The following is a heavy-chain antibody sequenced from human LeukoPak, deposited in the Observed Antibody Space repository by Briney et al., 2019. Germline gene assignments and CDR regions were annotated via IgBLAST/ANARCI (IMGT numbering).Heavy chain of an antibody. CDR3: ARVNINNWHSCDY. CDR2: IYHSGSP. J-gene: IGHJ4*02. Sequence: PSETLSLTCADSGGSISSNNWWGWVRQPPGKGLKWIGEIYHSGSPNYNPSLKSRVTISVDKSRNHFSLNLSSVTAADTAVYYCARVNINNWHSCDYWGQGTLVTVSS. D-gene: IGHD1-1*01. V-gene: IGHV4-4*02. CDR1: GGSISSNNW.